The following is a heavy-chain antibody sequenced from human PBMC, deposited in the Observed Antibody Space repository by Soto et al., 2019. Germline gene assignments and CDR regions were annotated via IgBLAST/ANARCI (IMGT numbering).Heavy chain of an antibody. D-gene: IGHD3-22*01. Sequence: SDTRSITCAVYGGSYSGYYRSWIRQPPGKGLEWMGEINHSGSTNYNPSLKSRVTISVDTSKNQFSLKLSSVTAADTAVYYCASYYDSSGLPEYYYYGLDVWGQGTTV. J-gene: IGHJ6*02. CDR3: ASYYDSSGLPEYYYYGLDV. CDR2: INHSGST. CDR1: GGSYSGYY. V-gene: IGHV4-34*01.